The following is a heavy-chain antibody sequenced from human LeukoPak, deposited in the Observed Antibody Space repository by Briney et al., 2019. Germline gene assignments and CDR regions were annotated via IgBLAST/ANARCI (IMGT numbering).Heavy chain of an antibody. CDR3: ARDPRGGTLDY. Sequence: PGGSLRLSCAASGFTFSSYWMHWVRHAPGKGLVWVSRIHSDGRSTDYADSVKDRFTISRDNAKSTLNLQMNSLRAEATAVYYCARDPRGGTLDYWGQGALVTVSS. D-gene: IGHD3-10*01. CDR2: IHSDGRST. V-gene: IGHV3-74*01. CDR1: GFTFSSYW. J-gene: IGHJ4*02.